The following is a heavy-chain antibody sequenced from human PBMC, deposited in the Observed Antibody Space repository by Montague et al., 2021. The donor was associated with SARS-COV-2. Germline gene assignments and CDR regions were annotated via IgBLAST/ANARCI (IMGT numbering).Heavy chain of an antibody. CDR3: ARLKRYFDSSGSPSAFDF. Sequence: SETLSLTCTVSGGSITNNIDYWAWIRRPPGKGLGWIGSIYYTGNTYYNPSLKSRVTISVVTSKNHLTLKLSSVTAAETAVYYCARLKRYFDSSGSPSAFDFWGQGTKVTVSS. D-gene: IGHD3-22*01. J-gene: IGHJ3*01. CDR2: IYYTGNT. CDR1: GGSITNNIDY. V-gene: IGHV4-39*02.